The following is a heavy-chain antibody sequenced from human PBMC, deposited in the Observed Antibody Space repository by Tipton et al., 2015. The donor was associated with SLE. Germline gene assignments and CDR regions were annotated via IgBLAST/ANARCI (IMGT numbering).Heavy chain of an antibody. Sequence: SLRLSCTASGLTFGDYAMTWVRQAPGKGLEWVGFIRTKAYGGTTEYAASVKGRFIISRDDSKSIAYLQMNSLKTEDTAVYYSTRGRGGYSSGWRYFDYWGQGTLVTVSS. CDR2: IRTKAYGGTT. D-gene: IGHD6-19*01. J-gene: IGHJ4*02. CDR3: TRGRGGYSSGWRYFDY. CDR1: GLTFGDYA. V-gene: IGHV3-49*04.